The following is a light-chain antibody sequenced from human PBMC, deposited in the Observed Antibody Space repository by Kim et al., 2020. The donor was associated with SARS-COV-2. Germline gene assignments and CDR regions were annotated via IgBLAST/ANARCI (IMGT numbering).Light chain of an antibody. CDR2: EES. V-gene: IGKV3-11*01. J-gene: IGKJ5*01. Sequence: GEGATLSYRASQGISGHIAWYKQKPGQPPRLLIYEESISATGIPARFSGSGSETDFTLTVSSLEHEDFAVYFCQQRSSWPITYGQGTRLEIK. CDR1: QGISGH. CDR3: QQRSSWPIT.